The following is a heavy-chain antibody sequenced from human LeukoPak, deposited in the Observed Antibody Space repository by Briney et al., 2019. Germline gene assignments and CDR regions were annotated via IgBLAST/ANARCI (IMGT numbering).Heavy chain of an antibody. CDR2: IWYDGSNK. CDR3: ARGVPYYYDSSGPFDY. Sequence: GSLRLSCAASGFTFSNYAMTWVRQAPGKGLEWVAVIWYDGSNKYYADSVKGRFTISRDNSKNTLYLQMNSLRAEDTAVYYCARGVPYYYDSSGPFDYWGQGTLVTVSS. CDR1: GFTFSNYA. V-gene: IGHV3-33*08. D-gene: IGHD3-22*01. J-gene: IGHJ4*02.